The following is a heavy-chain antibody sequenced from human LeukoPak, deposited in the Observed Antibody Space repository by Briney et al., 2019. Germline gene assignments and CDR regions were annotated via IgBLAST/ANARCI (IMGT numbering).Heavy chain of an antibody. D-gene: IGHD5-18*01. Sequence: GGSLRLSCAASGFTFNIYAMNWVRQAPGKGLEWISSISYSAAGTYYADSVKGRFSISRDNSKNTLYLQMNSLRAEDTAVYYCARARSSYGYGDAFDIWGQGTMVTVSS. J-gene: IGHJ3*02. V-gene: IGHV3-23*01. CDR1: GFTFNIYA. CDR2: ISYSAAGT. CDR3: ARARSSYGYGDAFDI.